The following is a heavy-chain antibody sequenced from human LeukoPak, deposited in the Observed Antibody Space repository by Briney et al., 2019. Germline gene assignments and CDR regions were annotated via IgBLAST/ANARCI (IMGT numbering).Heavy chain of an antibody. V-gene: IGHV1-69*06. CDR1: GYTFTSYY. CDR3: ARSGDYVWYFDL. CDR2: IIPIFGTA. J-gene: IGHJ2*01. Sequence: GASVKVSCKASGYTFTSYYMHWVRQAPGQGLEWMGGIIPIFGTANYAQKFQGRVTITADKSTSTAYMELSSLRSEDTAVYYCARSGDYVWYFDLWGRGTLVTVSS. D-gene: IGHD4-17*01.